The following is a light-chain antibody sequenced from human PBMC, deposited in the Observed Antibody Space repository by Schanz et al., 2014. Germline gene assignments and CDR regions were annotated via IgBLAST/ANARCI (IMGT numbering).Light chain of an antibody. V-gene: IGLV2-14*01. CDR3: SSYAGSNIVV. J-gene: IGLJ2*01. CDR2: DVS. Sequence: QSALTQPASVSGSPGQSITISCTGTSSDVGGYNYVSWYQQHPGKAPKLMIYDVSNRPSGVSNRFSGSKSGNTASLTVSGLQAEDEADYYCSSYAGSNIVVFGGGTKLTVL. CDR1: SSDVGGYNY.